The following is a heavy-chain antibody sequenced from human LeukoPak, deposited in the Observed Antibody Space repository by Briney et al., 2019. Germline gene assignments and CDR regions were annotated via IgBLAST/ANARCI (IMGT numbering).Heavy chain of an antibody. V-gene: IGHV6-1*01. J-gene: IGHJ6*02. Sequence: SQTLSLTCAISGDSVSSNSAAWNWIRQSPSRGLEWLGRTYYRSKWYNDYAVSVKSRITINPDTSKNQFSLQLNSVTPEDTAVYYCARDRAARHWGYSSGWSAYYYYGMDVWGQGTTVTVSS. CDR1: GDSVSSNSAA. D-gene: IGHD6-19*01. CDR3: ARDRAARHWGYSSGWSAYYYYGMDV. CDR2: TYYRSKWYN.